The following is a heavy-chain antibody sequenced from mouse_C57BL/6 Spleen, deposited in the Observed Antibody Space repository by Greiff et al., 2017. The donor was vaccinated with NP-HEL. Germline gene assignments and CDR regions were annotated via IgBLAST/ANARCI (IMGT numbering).Heavy chain of an antibody. J-gene: IGHJ4*01. CDR3: ARYYYGSSYAMDY. D-gene: IGHD1-1*01. Sequence: QVQLQQPGAELVKPGASVKMSCKASGYTFTSYWITWVKQRPGQGLEWIGDIYPGSGSTNYNEKFKSKATLTVDTSSSTAYMQLISLTSEDSAVYYCARYYYGSSYAMDYWGQGTSVTVSS. V-gene: IGHV1-55*01. CDR2: IYPGSGST. CDR1: GYTFTSYW.